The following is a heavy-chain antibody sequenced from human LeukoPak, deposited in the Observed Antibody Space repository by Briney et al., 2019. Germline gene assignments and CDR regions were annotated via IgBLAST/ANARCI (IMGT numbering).Heavy chain of an antibody. Sequence: ASVKVSCKASGGTFSSYAISWVRQAPGQGLEWMGRIIPILGIANYAQKFQGRVTITADKSTSTAYMELSSLRAEDTAVYYCAKNYYYDSSGAFDYWGQGTLVTVSS. V-gene: IGHV1-69*04. CDR3: AKNYYYDSSGAFDY. D-gene: IGHD3-22*01. CDR2: IIPILGIA. CDR1: GGTFSSYA. J-gene: IGHJ4*02.